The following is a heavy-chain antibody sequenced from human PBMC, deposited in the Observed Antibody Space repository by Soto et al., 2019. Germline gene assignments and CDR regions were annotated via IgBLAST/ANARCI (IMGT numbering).Heavy chain of an antibody. V-gene: IGHV3-30*04. Sequence: GGSLRLSCAASGFTFSSYALHWVRQAPGKGLEWVTVISYDGSNRYYADSVKGRFTISRDNSKNTLFLQMSSLRPEDTALYYCARDKPTRVGSARYLYYGMDVWGRGTAVTVSS. CDR2: ISYDGSNR. CDR3: ARDKPTRVGSARYLYYGMDV. CDR1: GFTFSSYA. D-gene: IGHD1-26*01. J-gene: IGHJ6*02.